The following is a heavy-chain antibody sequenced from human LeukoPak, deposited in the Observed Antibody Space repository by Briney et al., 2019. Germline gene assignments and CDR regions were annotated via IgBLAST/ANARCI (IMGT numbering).Heavy chain of an antibody. D-gene: IGHD3-16*01. Sequence: PGGSLRLSCAASGFTFSSYSMNWVRQAPGKGLEWVSSISSSSSYIYYADSEKGRFTISSDNAKNSLYLQMNSMSAENTAVYYCARRGEGYNTDVCYWGQGTLVTVSS. CDR1: GFTFSSYS. CDR2: ISSSSSYI. J-gene: IGHJ4*02. V-gene: IGHV3-21*01. CDR3: ARRGEGYNTDVCY.